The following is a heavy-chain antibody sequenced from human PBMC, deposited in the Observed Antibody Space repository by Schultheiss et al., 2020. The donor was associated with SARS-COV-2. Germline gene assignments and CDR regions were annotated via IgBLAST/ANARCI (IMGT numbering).Heavy chain of an antibody. CDR1: GFTFSSYA. V-gene: IGHV3-23*01. J-gene: IGHJ4*02. Sequence: GGSLRLSCAASGFTFSSYAMSWVRQAPGKGLEWVSAISGGGVSTYHADSVKGRFTISRDNSKNTLSLQMNSLRVEDTAIYYCAALRGPINFWGQGTLVTVSS. D-gene: IGHD3-10*01. CDR2: ISGGGVST. CDR3: AALRGPINF.